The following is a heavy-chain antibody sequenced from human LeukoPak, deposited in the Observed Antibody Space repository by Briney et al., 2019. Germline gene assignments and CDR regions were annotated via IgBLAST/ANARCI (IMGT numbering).Heavy chain of an antibody. CDR1: GYTFTSYY. Sequence: GASVKVSCKASGYTFTSYYMHWVRQAPGQGLEWVGIINPSGDPTTYAQKFQGRVTITADESTSTAYMELSSLRSEDTAVYYCASIAVAGHFDYWGQGTLVTVSS. J-gene: IGHJ4*02. D-gene: IGHD6-19*01. CDR3: ASIAVAGHFDY. V-gene: IGHV1-46*01. CDR2: INPSGDPT.